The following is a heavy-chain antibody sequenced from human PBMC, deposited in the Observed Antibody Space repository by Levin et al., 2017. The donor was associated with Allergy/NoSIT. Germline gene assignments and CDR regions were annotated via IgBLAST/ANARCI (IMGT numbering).Heavy chain of an antibody. CDR3: AKDRSMTMVARGFDY. Sequence: GESLKISCEASGFTLSSNSMSWVRQAPGKGLEWVSTINASGGTTSYADSVSGRFTISRDTSKNTLYLQMNSLRAEDTATYYCAKDRSMTMVARGFDYWGQGALITVSS. CDR1: GFTLSSNS. V-gene: IGHV3-23*01. CDR2: INASGGTT. D-gene: IGHD4/OR15-4a*01. J-gene: IGHJ4*02.